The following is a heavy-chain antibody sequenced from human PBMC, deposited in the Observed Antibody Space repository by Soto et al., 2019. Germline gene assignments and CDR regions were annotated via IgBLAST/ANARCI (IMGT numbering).Heavy chain of an antibody. Sequence: QVQLQQWGAGLLKPSETLSLTCAVYGGSFSGYYWSWIRQPPGKGLEWIGEINHSGSTNYNPSLKGRVPISVEPSQEQFSLKPGSVTPADTAVYYCARDPTLNTAMARRPFDYWGQGTLVTVSS. CDR2: INHSGST. CDR1: GGSFSGYY. J-gene: IGHJ4*02. D-gene: IGHD5-18*01. CDR3: ARDPTLNTAMARRPFDY. V-gene: IGHV4-34*01.